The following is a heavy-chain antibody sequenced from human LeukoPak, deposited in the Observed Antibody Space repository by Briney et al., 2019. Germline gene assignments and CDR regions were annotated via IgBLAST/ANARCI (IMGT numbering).Heavy chain of an antibody. D-gene: IGHD4-17*01. CDR3: TRDIGSGDYVFFDS. Sequence: SETLSLTCAVYGGSFSGYYWSWIRQPPGKGLEWIGEINHSGSTNYNPSLKSRVTISVDTSKNQFSLKLSSVTAADTAVYYCTRDIGSGDYVFFDSWGQGTRVIVSS. CDR1: GGSFSGYY. V-gene: IGHV4-34*01. J-gene: IGHJ4*02. CDR2: INHSGST.